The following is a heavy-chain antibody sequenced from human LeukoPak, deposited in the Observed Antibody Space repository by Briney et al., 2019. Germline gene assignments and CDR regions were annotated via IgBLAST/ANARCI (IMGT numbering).Heavy chain of an antibody. V-gene: IGHV1-2*02. CDR1: GYTFAAYY. J-gene: IGHJ6*02. Sequence: GASVKVSCQASGYTFAAYYMHWVRQAPGQGLEWMGWMNPNSGGTKYAQKFQGRVTMTRDTSISTAYMELSRLRSDDTAVYYCARFPRHGSGSYYNSPYYYYGMDVWGQGTTVTVSS. D-gene: IGHD3-10*01. CDR2: MNPNSGGT. CDR3: ARFPRHGSGSYYNSPYYYYGMDV.